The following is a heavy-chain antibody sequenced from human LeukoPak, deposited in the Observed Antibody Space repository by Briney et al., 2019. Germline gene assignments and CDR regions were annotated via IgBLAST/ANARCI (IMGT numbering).Heavy chain of an antibody. CDR2: ISTYNGDT. D-gene: IGHD3-9*01. J-gene: IGHJ5*02. CDR3: AREWWGYDVLTGDNWFDP. CDR1: GYPFTTYG. V-gene: IGHV1-18*01. Sequence: ASVKVSCKASGYPFTTYGITWVRQAPGQGLEWMGWISTYNGDTNYAQKFQGRVTMTTDTSTSTAYIELRSLTFDDTAAYYCAREWWGYDVLTGDNWFDPWGQGTLVTVSS.